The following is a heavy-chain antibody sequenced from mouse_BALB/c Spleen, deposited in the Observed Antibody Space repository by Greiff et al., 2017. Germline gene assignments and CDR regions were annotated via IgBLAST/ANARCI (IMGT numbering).Heavy chain of an antibody. CDR2: INSDGGST. V-gene: IGHV5-2*01. D-gene: IGHD2-2*01. J-gene: IGHJ3*01. Sequence: EVMLLESGAGLVQPGESLKLSCESTEYEFPSYDMSWVRKTPEKRLELVAAINSDGGSTYYPETIERRFIISRDNTKKTLYLQMSRLRSEATAFYYGARYGEGYPFAYWGQGTLVTVSA. CDR1: EYEFPSYD. CDR3: ARYGEGYPFAY.